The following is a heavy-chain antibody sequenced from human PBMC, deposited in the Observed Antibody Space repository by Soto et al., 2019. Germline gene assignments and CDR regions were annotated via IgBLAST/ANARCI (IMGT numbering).Heavy chain of an antibody. CDR3: ASSYSTYALSDYYYYGMDV. CDR2: INAGNGNT. D-gene: IGHD4-4*01. CDR1: GYTFTSYA. J-gene: IGHJ6*02. Sequence: QVQLVQSGAEVKKPGASVKVSCKASGYTFTSYAMHWVRQAPGQRLEWMGWINAGNGNTKYSQKFQGRVTITRDTSASTAYMELSSLRSEDTAVYYCASSYSTYALSDYYYYGMDVWGQGTTVTVSS. V-gene: IGHV1-3*01.